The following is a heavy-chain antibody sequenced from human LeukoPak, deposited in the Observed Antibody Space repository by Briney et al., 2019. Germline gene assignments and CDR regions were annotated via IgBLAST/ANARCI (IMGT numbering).Heavy chain of an antibody. J-gene: IGHJ4*02. CDR1: GFTFSSYS. CDR2: IWYDGSNK. D-gene: IGHD2-15*01. Sequence: GGSLRLSCAASGFTFSSYSMNWVRQAPGKGLEWVAVIWYDGSNKYYADSVKGRFTISRDNSKNTLYLQMNSLRAEDTAVYYCASQQWSAAHTYYFDYWGQGTLVTVSS. CDR3: ASQQWSAAHTYYFDY. V-gene: IGHV3-33*08.